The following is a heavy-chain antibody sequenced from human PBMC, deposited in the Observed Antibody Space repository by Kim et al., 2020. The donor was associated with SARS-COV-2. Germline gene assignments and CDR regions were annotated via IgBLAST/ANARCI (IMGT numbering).Heavy chain of an antibody. D-gene: IGHD5-12*01. Sequence: SETLSLTCTVSGGSISSYYWSWIRQPPGKGLEWIGYIYYSGSTNYNPSLKSRVTISVDTSKNQFSLKLSSVTAADTAVYYCARGDGYDYFLDYWGQGTLVTVSS. J-gene: IGHJ4*02. V-gene: IGHV4-59*01. CDR3: ARGDGYDYFLDY. CDR2: IYYSGST. CDR1: GGSISSYY.